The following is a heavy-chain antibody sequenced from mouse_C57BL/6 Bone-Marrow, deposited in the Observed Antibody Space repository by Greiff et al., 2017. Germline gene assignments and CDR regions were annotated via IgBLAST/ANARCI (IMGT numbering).Heavy chain of an antibody. CDR1: GFTFSSYG. V-gene: IGHV5-6*01. D-gene: IGHD1-1*01. Sequence: EVKLVESGGDLVKPGGSLKLSCAASGFTFSSYGMSWVRQTPDKRLEWVATISSGGSYTYYPDSVKGRFTISRDNAKNTLYLQMSSLKSEDTAMYYCARQDYGSFYWYFDVWGTGTTVTVSS. CDR3: ARQDYGSFYWYFDV. J-gene: IGHJ1*03. CDR2: ISSGGSYT.